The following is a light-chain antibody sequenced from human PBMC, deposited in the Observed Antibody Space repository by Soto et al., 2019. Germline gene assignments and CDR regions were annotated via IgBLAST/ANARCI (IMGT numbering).Light chain of an antibody. J-gene: IGLJ1*01. V-gene: IGLV2-23*01. Sequence: QSVLTQPASVSGSPGQSITISCTGTSSDVGSYNLVSWYRQYPGKAPKLMIYEGSKRPSGVSDRFSGSKSGNTASLTISGLQAEDEADYYCSSYAGTDTHVFGSGTKV. CDR3: SSYAGTDTHV. CDR2: EGS. CDR1: SSDVGSYNL.